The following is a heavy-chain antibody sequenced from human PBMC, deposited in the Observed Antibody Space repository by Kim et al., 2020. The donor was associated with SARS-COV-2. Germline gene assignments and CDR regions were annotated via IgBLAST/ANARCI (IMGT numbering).Heavy chain of an antibody. CDR3: TRVPPYSNSWWDAFDI. CDR1: GFTFSDSA. V-gene: IGHV3-73*01. D-gene: IGHD6-13*01. Sequence: GSLRLSCAASGFTFSDSAMYWVRQASGKGLEWVGRIRSKANSYATAYAASVKGRFTISRDDSKNTAYLQMNSLKTEDTAIYYCTRVPPYSNSWWDAFDIWGQRTMVTVSS. J-gene: IGHJ3*02. CDR2: IRSKANSYAT.